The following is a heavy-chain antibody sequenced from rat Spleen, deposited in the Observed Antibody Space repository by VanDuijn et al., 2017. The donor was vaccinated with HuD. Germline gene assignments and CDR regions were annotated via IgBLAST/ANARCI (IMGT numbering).Heavy chain of an antibody. V-gene: IGHV3-1*01. CDR3: ARSGPPDGGSYYPY. CDR1: GYSITSNY. Sequence: EVQLQESGPGLVKPSQSLSLTCSVTGYSITSNYWGWIRKFPGNKMEGMGYISYSGSTTYNPSLKSRISITRDTSKNQFFLQLNSVTTEDTATYYCARSGPPDGGSYYPYWGQGVMVTVSS. J-gene: IGHJ2*01. D-gene: IGHD1-12*02. CDR2: ISYSGST.